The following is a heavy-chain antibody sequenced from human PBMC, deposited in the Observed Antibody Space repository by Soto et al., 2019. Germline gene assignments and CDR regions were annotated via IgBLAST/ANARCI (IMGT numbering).Heavy chain of an antibody. V-gene: IGHV3-11*01. CDR2: ISSSGSTI. D-gene: IGHD6-19*01. J-gene: IGHJ6*02. CDR3: ARDGVLGSGWSYYYYYGMDV. CDR1: GFTFSDYY. Sequence: TGGSLRLSCAASGFTFSDYYMSWIRQAPGKGLEWVSYISSSGSTIYYADSVKGRFTISRDNAKNSLYLQMNSLRGEDTAVYYCARDGVLGSGWSYYYYYGMDVWGQGTTVTVSS.